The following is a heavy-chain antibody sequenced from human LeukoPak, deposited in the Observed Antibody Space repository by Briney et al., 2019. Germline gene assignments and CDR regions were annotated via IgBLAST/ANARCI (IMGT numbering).Heavy chain of an antibody. CDR2: IKQDGSEK. D-gene: IGHD3-9*01. V-gene: IGHV3-7*01. Sequence: GGSLRLSCAASGFTFSNAWMSWVRQAPGKGLEWVANIKQDGSEKYYVDSVKGRFTISRDNAKNSLYLQMNSLRAEDTAVYYCARGYYDILTGYYPWGQGTLVTVSS. CDR1: GFTFSNAW. J-gene: IGHJ5*02. CDR3: ARGYYDILTGYYP.